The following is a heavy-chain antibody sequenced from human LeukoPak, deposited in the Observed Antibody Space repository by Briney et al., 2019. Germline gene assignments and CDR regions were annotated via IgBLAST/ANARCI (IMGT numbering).Heavy chain of an antibody. J-gene: IGHJ6*02. D-gene: IGHD6-25*01. CDR1: GFTFDDYG. CDR2: INWNGGST. V-gene: IGHV3-20*04. Sequence: GGSLRLSCAASGFTFDDYGMTWVRQAPGKGLEWVSGINWNGGSTGYVDSVKGRFTISRDNAKNSLYLQMNSLRAEDTSLYYCARDSSGLYYGMDVWGQGTTVTVSS. CDR3: ARDSSGLYYGMDV.